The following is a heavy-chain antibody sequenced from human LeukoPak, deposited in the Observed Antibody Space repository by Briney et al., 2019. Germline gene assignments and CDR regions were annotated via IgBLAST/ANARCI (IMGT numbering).Heavy chain of an antibody. Sequence: PGGSLRLSCVASGFTFSSYAMNWVRQAPGKGLEWISYISSRGTVSYADSVEGRFAISRDNAKNSLYLQMNSLRVEDRAVYFCARGVPSTISGWFFDLWGRGTLVTVSS. V-gene: IGHV3-48*01. CDR3: ARGVPSTISGWFFDL. CDR1: GFTFSSYA. D-gene: IGHD2-2*01. CDR2: ISSRGTV. J-gene: IGHJ2*01.